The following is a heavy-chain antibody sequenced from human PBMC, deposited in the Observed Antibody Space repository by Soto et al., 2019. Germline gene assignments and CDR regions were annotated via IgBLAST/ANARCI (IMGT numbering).Heavy chain of an antibody. CDR2: ISTDKGNT. CDR1: GYTFTNFG. CDR3: XXXXXXFDY. Sequence: GPEVKKPGASVKVSCKTSGYTFTNFGISWVRQAPGQKLEWMGWISTDKGNTNYAQKFQGRVTMTTDTSTSTAYMELRSLRXXXXXXXXXXXXXXXFDYWGQGTLVTVSS. V-gene: IGHV1-18*01. J-gene: IGHJ4*02.